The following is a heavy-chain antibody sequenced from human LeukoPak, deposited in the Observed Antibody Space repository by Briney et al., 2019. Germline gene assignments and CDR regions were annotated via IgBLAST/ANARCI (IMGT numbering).Heavy chain of an antibody. CDR3: ARGVIEVAPYFDY. D-gene: IGHD6-19*01. J-gene: IGHJ4*02. Sequence: ASVKVSCRASGYTFTSYYMHCVRRAPGQGLEYMRIINPSGGSTSYAQKFQGRVTLTRDTSTSTVYMELSSLRSEDTAVYYCARGVIEVAPYFDYWGQGTLVTVSS. V-gene: IGHV1-46*01. CDR1: GYTFTSYY. CDR2: INPSGGST.